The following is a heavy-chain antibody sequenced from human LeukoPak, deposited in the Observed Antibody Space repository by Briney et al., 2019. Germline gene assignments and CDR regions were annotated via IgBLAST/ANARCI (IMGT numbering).Heavy chain of an antibody. CDR3: ARDSYGGTSLVDYYYGMDV. CDR2: ISYDGSNK. V-gene: IGHV3-30*03. D-gene: IGHD4-23*01. CDR1: GFTVSSNY. Sequence: PGGSLRLSCAASGFTVSSNYMSWVRQAPGKGLEWVAVISYDGSNKYYADSVKGRYTISRDNSKNTLYLQMNSLRAEDTAVYYCARDSYGGTSLVDYYYGMDVWGQGTTVTVSS. J-gene: IGHJ6*02.